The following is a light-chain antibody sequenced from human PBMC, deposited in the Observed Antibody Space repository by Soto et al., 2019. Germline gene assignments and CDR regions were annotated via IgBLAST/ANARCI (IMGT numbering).Light chain of an antibody. CDR3: QHYYNWPRT. J-gene: IGKJ1*01. V-gene: IGKV3-15*01. CDR2: GAS. Sequence: EIVMTQSPATLAVSPVERATLSCMSSQTVSRNLAWYQQKPGQAPRLLFYGASTRATGIPARFSGSGSGTEFALTISSLQSEDFAVYYCQHYYNWPRTFGQGTKVDI. CDR1: QTVSRN.